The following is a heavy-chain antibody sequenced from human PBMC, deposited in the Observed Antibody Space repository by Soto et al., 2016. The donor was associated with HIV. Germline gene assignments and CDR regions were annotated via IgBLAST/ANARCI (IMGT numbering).Heavy chain of an antibody. J-gene: IGHJ6*03. D-gene: IGHD3-22*01. CDR3: ARERDSSSIPYFYYMDV. V-gene: IGHV4-31*03. Sequence: QVQLQESGPGLVKPSQTLSLTCSVSGGTLSSGDYYWTWIRQHPGKGLEWIGYIYYSGGTYYNPSLKSRVTISVDMSKNQFSLKLNSVTAADTAVYYCARERDSSSIPYFYYMDVWGKGTTVTVSS. CDR2: IYYSGGT. CDR1: GGTLSSGDYY.